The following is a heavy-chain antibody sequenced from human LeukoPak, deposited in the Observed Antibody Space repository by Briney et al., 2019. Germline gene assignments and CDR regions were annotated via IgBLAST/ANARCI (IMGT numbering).Heavy chain of an antibody. D-gene: IGHD2-2*01. Sequence: PSETLSLTCTVSGGSISTYHWSWIQQPAGKGLEWIGHIYTSGSTNYNPSLESRVAMSVDMSKNQFSLKLNSVTAADTAVYYCARGAVSTTSYNWLDPWGQGTLVTVSS. CDR2: IYTSGST. V-gene: IGHV4-4*07. CDR1: GGSISTYH. J-gene: IGHJ5*02. CDR3: ARGAVSTTSYNWLDP.